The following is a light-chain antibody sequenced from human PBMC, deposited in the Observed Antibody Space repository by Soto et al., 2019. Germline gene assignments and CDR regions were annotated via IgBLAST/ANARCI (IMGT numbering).Light chain of an antibody. J-gene: IGKJ1*01. CDR1: QTVSSSY. CDR2: GAS. V-gene: IGKV3-20*01. Sequence: EIVLTQSPGTLSLSPGERATLSCRTSQTVSSSYLAWYQQKPGQAPRLLIYGASSRATGIPDRFSGSWSGTYFTLTISRLEAEDYAVYYCQQYGSSPRTFSQGTKVKIK. CDR3: QQYGSSPRT.